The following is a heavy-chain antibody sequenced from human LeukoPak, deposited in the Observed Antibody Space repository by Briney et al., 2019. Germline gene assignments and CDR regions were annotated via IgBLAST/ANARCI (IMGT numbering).Heavy chain of an antibody. CDR1: GFTFSSYG. J-gene: IGHJ4*02. Sequence: PGGSLRLSCEASGFTFSSYGMNWVRQAPGKGLEWVSFISSSSSYIYYADSVKGRFTISRDNAKNPLYLQMNSLRAEDTAVYYCARDLRSSGYYAFDYWGQGTLVTVSS. CDR3: ARDLRSSGYYAFDY. D-gene: IGHD3-22*01. V-gene: IGHV3-21*01. CDR2: ISSSSSYI.